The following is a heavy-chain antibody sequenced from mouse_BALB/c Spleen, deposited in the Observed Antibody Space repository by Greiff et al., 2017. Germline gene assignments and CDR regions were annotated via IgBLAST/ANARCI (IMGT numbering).Heavy chain of an antibody. Sequence: EVKLQESGPGLVKPSQSLSLTCSVTGYSITSGYYWNWIRQFPGNKLEWMGYISYDGSNNYNPSLKNRISITRDTSKNQFFLKLNSVTTEDTATYYCAREEGYDAWFAYWGQGTLVTVSA. CDR1: GYSITSGYY. V-gene: IGHV3-6*02. D-gene: IGHD2-2*01. J-gene: IGHJ3*01. CDR2: ISYDGSN. CDR3: AREEGYDAWFAY.